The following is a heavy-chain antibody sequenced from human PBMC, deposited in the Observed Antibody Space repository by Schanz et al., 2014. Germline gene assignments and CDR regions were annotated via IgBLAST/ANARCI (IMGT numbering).Heavy chain of an antibody. D-gene: IGHD6-19*01. CDR1: GFTFSGYV. CDR3: AKDHPSSGWPAFDV. J-gene: IGHJ4*02. Sequence: EVQLVESGGGLVQPGGSLRISCAASGFTFSGYVMSWVRQAPGKGLEWVSSIVGGGGRTYYADFVKGRFSISRDLSSNTLYLQMNSLRADDSAIYYCAKDHPSSGWPAFDVWGQGTQVTVSS. CDR2: IVGGGGRT. V-gene: IGHV3-23*04.